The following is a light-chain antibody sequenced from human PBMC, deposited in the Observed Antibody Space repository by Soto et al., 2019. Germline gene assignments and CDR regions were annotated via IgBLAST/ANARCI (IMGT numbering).Light chain of an antibody. CDR1: QSVSSSY. J-gene: IGKJ4*01. V-gene: IGKV3-20*01. CDR3: QQYGSQGLT. Sequence: EIVLTQSPGTLSLSPGERATLSCRARQSVSSSYLAWYQQKPCQAPRLLLYGASSRATGIPDRFSGSGSGTDFTLTISRLEPEDFAGYYCQQYGSQGLTFGGGTKVAIK. CDR2: GAS.